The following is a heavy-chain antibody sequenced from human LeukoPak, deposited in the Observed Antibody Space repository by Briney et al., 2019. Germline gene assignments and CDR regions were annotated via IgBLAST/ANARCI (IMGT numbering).Heavy chain of an antibody. V-gene: IGHV3-48*03. D-gene: IGHD6-6*01. CDR1: GFTFSSYE. CDR2: ISSSGSTI. CDR3: ASSSYGAFDI. J-gene: IGHJ3*02. Sequence: PGGPLRLSCAASGFTFSSYEMNWVRQAPGKGLEWVSYISSSGSTIYYADSVKGRFTISRDNAKNSLYLQMNSLRAEDTAVYYCASSSYGAFDIWGQGTMVTVSS.